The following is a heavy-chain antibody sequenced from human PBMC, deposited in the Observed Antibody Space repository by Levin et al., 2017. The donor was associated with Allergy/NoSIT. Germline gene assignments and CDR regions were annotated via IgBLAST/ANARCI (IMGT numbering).Heavy chain of an antibody. J-gene: IGHJ4*02. V-gene: IGHV3-48*02. CDR1: GFSFSNYQ. CDR2: ISSSGATI. CDR3: AREMTSVTTFDY. Sequence: ASVKVSCAASGFSFSNYQMNWVRQAPGKGLEWVSFISSSGATIYYADSVKGRFTISRDNARNSVHLQLNSLRDEDTAVYYCAREMTSVTTFDYWGQGTLVTVSS. D-gene: IGHD4-17*01.